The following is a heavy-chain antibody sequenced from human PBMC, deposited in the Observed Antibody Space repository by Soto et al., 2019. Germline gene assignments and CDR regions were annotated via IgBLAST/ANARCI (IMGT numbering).Heavy chain of an antibody. D-gene: IGHD3-22*01. V-gene: IGHV3-30-3*01. J-gene: IGHJ4*02. CDR2: ISYDGSNK. CDR1: GFTFSSYA. Sequence: GGSLRLSCAASGFTFSSYAMHWVRQAPGKGLEWVAVISYDGSNKYYADSVKGRFTISRDNSKNALYLQMNSLRAEDTAVYYCARDLGDYDDSSGYYSTFSVDYWGQGTLVTVSS. CDR3: ARDLGDYDDSSGYYSTFSVDY.